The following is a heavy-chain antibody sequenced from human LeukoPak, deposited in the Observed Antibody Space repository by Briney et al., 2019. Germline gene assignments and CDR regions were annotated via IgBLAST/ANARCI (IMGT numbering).Heavy chain of an antibody. CDR1: GFTFGDFA. CDR2: IRSKVYGGTA. D-gene: IGHD2-2*01. V-gene: IGHV3-49*04. CDR3: SREEYSSGTSCFDY. J-gene: IGHJ4*02. Sequence: GGSLRLSCSTSGFTFGDFAMNWVRQAPGRGLEWEGLIRSKVYGGTADYAASVKGRFTISRDDSKSIAYLQMNSLKIEDTAVYYCSREEYSSGTSCFDYWGQGTLVTVSS.